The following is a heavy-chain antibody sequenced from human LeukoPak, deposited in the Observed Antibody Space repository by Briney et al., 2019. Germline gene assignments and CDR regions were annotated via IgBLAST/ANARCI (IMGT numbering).Heavy chain of an antibody. CDR1: GGSISTYY. J-gene: IGHJ5*02. CDR3: AKLGGGSNNWFDP. V-gene: IGHV4-59*01. Sequence: PSETLSLTCTVSGGSISTYYWSWIRQPPGKGLEYIGYLYYSGTTNYNPSLKSRLSISVDTSKNQFSLKLSSVTAADTAVYYCAKLGGGSNNWFDPWGQGTLVTVSS. CDR2: LYYSGTT. D-gene: IGHD3-16*01.